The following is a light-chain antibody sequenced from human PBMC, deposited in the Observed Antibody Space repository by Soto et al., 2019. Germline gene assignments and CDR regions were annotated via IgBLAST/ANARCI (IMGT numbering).Light chain of an antibody. J-gene: IGKJ1*01. V-gene: IGKV1-5*01. Sequence: DIQMTQSPSTLSASVGDRFSITCRASQSISSWLAWYQQKPGKAPKLLIYDASSLESGVPSRFSGSGSGTEFTLTISSLQPDDFATYYCQQYSSSSEWTFGQGTKVDIK. CDR2: DAS. CDR1: QSISSW. CDR3: QQYSSSSEWT.